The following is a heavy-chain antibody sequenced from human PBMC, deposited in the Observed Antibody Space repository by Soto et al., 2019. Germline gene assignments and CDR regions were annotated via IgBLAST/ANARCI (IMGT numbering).Heavy chain of an antibody. CDR1: GYTFSTYT. CDR2: VNAGNGDT. Sequence: QVQLVQSGAEVKKPGASVKVSCKASGYTFSTYTMHWVRQAPGQRFEWMGWVNAGNGDTRYSQKFQGRVTITRDTLATTGYMELSSLTSEDTAVYYCARASSHHDGFEMWGQGTKVTVSS. CDR3: ARASSHHDGFEM. J-gene: IGHJ3*02. V-gene: IGHV1-3*01.